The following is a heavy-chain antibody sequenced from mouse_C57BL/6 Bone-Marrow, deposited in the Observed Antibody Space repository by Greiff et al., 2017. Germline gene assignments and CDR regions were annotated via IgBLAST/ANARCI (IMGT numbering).Heavy chain of an antibody. Sequence: EVHLVESGGDLVKPGGSLKLSCAASGFTFSSYGMSWVRQTPDKRLEWVATISSGGSYTYYPDSVKGRFTISRDNAKNTRYLQMSSLKSEDTAMYYCARHDGFYYYAMDYWGQGTSVTVSS. J-gene: IGHJ4*01. CDR1: GFTFSSYG. V-gene: IGHV5-6*01. CDR2: ISSGGSYT. D-gene: IGHD2-3*01. CDR3: ARHDGFYYYAMDY.